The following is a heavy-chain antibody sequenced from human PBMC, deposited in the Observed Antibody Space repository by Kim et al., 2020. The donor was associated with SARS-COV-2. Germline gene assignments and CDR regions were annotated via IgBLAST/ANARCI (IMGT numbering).Heavy chain of an antibody. CDR3: AGRLPYFDY. Sequence: SGRPTTNPTLKGRVTRSVDTPKHQFSLKLSSVTAADTAVYYCAGRLPYFDYWGQGTLVTVSS. D-gene: IGHD2-15*01. CDR2: SGRP. V-gene: IGHV4-59*12. J-gene: IGHJ4*02.